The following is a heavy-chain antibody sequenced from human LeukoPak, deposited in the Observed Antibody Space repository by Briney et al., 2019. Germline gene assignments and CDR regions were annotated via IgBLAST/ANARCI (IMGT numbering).Heavy chain of an antibody. V-gene: IGHV3-23*01. D-gene: IGHD3-9*01. J-gene: IGHJ4*02. CDR2: ISGSGGST. Sequence: GGSLRLSCAASGFTFSSYGMNWVRQAPGKGLEWVSAISGSGGSTYYADSVKGRFTISRDNSKNTLYLQMNSLRAEDTAVYYCAKVGQRVLRYFDWLLGYFDYWGQGTLVTVSS. CDR1: GFTFSSYG. CDR3: AKVGQRVLRYFDWLLGYFDY.